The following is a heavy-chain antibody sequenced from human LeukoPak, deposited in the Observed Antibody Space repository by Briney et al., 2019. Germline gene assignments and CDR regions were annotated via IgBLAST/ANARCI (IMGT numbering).Heavy chain of an antibody. Sequence: SQTLSLTCAISGDSVSSNSAVWNWIRQSPSRGLEWLGSTYYRSKWYNDYAVSVKSRITINPDTSKNQFSLQLNSVTPEDTAVYYCARDLYYYDSSTEIYYYYCYGMDVWGQGTTVTVSS. CDR1: GDSVSSNSAV. V-gene: IGHV6-1*01. D-gene: IGHD3-22*01. CDR2: TYYRSKWYN. J-gene: IGHJ6*02. CDR3: ARDLYYYDSSTEIYYYYCYGMDV.